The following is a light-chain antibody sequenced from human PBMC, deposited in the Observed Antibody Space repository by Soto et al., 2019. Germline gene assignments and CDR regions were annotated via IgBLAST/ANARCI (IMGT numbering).Light chain of an antibody. CDR1: QSISSW. CDR3: QQYNSFPT. CDR2: KAS. Sequence: DIQMTQSPSTLSASVGDRVNMSCRASQSISSWLAWYQQKPGKAPKLLIYKASSLESGVPSRFSGSGSGTEFTLTISSLQPDDFATYYCQQYNSFPTFGQGTNVEIK. J-gene: IGKJ1*01. V-gene: IGKV1-5*03.